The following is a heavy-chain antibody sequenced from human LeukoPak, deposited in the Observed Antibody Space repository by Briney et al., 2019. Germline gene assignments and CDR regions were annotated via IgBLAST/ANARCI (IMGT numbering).Heavy chain of an antibody. J-gene: IGHJ5*02. Sequence: GGSLRLSCTASGFTFSSYSMNWVRQAPGKGLEWVSSISTSSSYIYYADSVKGRFTISRDNARNSLYLQMNTLRAEDTAVYSCARGADGVTSNSRGWFDPWGQGTLVTVSS. CDR2: ISTSSSYI. CDR1: GFTFSSYS. D-gene: IGHD2-8*01. V-gene: IGHV3-21*01. CDR3: ARGADGVTSNSRGWFDP.